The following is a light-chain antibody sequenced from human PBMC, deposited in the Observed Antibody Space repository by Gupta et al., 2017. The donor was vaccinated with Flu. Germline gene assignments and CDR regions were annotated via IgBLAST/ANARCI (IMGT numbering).Light chain of an antibody. Sequence: EIVLTPSPATLSLSPGDRAILPCRASQSVNIYLAWYQQKPGQPPRLLMFDASKRAAGIPDRFSGSGSGTDFTLTISTLEPEDFAVYYCQQRSGWPMYTFGQGTKLE. CDR3: QQRSGWPMYT. CDR1: QSVNIY. J-gene: IGKJ2*01. CDR2: DAS. V-gene: IGKV3-11*01.